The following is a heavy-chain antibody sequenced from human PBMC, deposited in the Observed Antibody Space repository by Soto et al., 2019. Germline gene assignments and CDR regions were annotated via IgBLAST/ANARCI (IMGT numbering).Heavy chain of an antibody. D-gene: IGHD3-9*01. J-gene: IGHJ6*02. V-gene: IGHV1-18*01. CDR1: GYTFTSYG. Sequence: GASVKVSCKASGYTFTSYGISWVRQAPGQGLEWMGWISAYNGNTNYAQKLQGRVTMTTDTSTSTAYMELRSLRSGDTAVYYCARDSPRYFDWFRNYYGMDVWGQGTTVTVSS. CDR2: ISAYNGNT. CDR3: ARDSPRYFDWFRNYYGMDV.